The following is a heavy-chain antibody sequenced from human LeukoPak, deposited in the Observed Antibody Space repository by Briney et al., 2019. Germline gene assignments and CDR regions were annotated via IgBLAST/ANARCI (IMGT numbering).Heavy chain of an antibody. CDR2: IIPIFGTA. CDR3: ASGGSSYHY. V-gene: IGHV1-69*05. D-gene: IGHD6-13*01. CDR1: GGTFSSYA. J-gene: IGHJ4*02. Sequence: SVKVTCKASGGTFSSYAISWVRQAPGQGLEWMGGIIPIFGTANYAQKFQGRVTMTRNTSISTAYMELSSLRSEDTAVYYCASGGSSYHYWGQGTLVTVSS.